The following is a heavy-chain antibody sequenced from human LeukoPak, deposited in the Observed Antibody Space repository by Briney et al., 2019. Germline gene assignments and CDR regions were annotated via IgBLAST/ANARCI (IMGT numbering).Heavy chain of an antibody. V-gene: IGHV1-69*05. CDR2: IIPIFGTA. CDR1: GGTFSSYA. Sequence: SVKASCKASGGTFSSYAISWVRQAPGQGPEWMGRIIPIFGTANYAQKFPGRVTITTDESTSTAYMELSSLRSEDTAVYYCARREIGDGYNYYLDYWGQGTLVTVSS. J-gene: IGHJ4*02. CDR3: ARREIGDGYNYYLDY. D-gene: IGHD5-24*01.